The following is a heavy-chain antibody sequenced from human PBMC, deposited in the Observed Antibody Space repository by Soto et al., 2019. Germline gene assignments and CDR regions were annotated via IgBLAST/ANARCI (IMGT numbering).Heavy chain of an antibody. Sequence: PGGSLRLSCAPSGFTFSDYEMNWVSQAPGKGLEWVEYISGPGSGTVYAASVKGRFAISSDNADNSLYLQMNSLRAEDTAVYYCATTPSDINAWGQGTLVTVSS. CDR3: ATTPSDINA. CDR2: ISGPGSGT. J-gene: IGHJ5*02. D-gene: IGHD3-9*01. CDR1: GFTFSDYE. V-gene: IGHV3-48*03.